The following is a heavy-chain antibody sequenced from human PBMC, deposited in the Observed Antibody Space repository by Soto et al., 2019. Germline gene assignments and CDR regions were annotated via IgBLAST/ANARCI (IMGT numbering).Heavy chain of an antibody. CDR1: GGSFGSSA. D-gene: IGHD3-16*01. CDR2: IIPVFDKA. V-gene: IGHV1-69*01. CDR3: ARLRRDWGDAFDL. J-gene: IGHJ3*01. Sequence: QVQLVQSGADVKQPGSSVKVSCKASGGSFGSSAISWVRQAPAQGLEWMGEIIPVFDKANYAQNFQGRLTITADEPTGTVFMQLSSLRSEDTAVYFCARLRRDWGDAFDLWGLGTLVTVSS.